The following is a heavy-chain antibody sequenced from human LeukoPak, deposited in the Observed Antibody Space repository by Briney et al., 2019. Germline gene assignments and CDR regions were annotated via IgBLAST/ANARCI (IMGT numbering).Heavy chain of an antibody. D-gene: IGHD3-10*01. CDR2: INPNSGGT. J-gene: IGHJ5*02. Sequence: ASVKVSCKASGYTFTGYYMHWVRQAPGQGLEWMGWINPNSGGTNYAQKFQGRVTMTRDTSISTAYMELRSLRSDDTAVYYCARWLGTYNWFDPWGQGTLVTVSS. CDR1: GYTFTGYY. CDR3: ARWLGTYNWFDP. V-gene: IGHV1-2*02.